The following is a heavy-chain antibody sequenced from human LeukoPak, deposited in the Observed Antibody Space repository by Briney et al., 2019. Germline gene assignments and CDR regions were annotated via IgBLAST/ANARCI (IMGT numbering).Heavy chain of an antibody. CDR3: ARLRFTDYYYYGTDV. CDR1: GGSISSYY. CDR2: IYYSGST. D-gene: IGHD3-10*01. Sequence: KPSETLSLTCTVSGGSISSYYWSWIRQPPGKGLEWIGYIYYSGSTNYNPSLKSRVTISVDTSKNQFSLKLSSVTAADTAVYYCARLRFTDYYYYGTDVWGQGTTVTVSS. V-gene: IGHV4-59*08. J-gene: IGHJ6*02.